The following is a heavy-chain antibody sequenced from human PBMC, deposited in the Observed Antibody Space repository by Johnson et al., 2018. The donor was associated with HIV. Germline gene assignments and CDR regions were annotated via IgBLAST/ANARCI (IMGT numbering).Heavy chain of an antibody. D-gene: IGHD5-24*01. CDR2: ISYDGSNK. V-gene: IGHV3-30*04. CDR1: GFTFSSYA. CDR3: AKDIGDGYNRWGAFDF. Sequence: QVQLVESGGGVVQPGRSLRLSCAASGFTFSSYAMHWVRQAPGKGLEWVAVISYDGSNKYYADSVTGRFTISRDNSKNTLFLQMSSLRAEDAAVYYCAKDIGDGYNRWGAFDFWGQGTMVTVSS. J-gene: IGHJ3*01.